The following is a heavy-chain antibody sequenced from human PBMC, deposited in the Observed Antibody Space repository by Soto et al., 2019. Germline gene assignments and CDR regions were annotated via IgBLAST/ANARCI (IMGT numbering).Heavy chain of an antibody. CDR2: IKDSGDDT. CDR3: VKGGASYTSCWYAN. V-gene: IGHV3-23*01. J-gene: IGHJ4*02. Sequence: VELLESGGGLVQPGGSLILSCTASGFSFSNYAMHWVRQAPGKGLEWVSTIKDSGDDTYYLASVRGRFIISRDYSSNTLYLQMTSLRAEDTALYHCVKGGASYTSCWYANWGQGILVTVSS. CDR1: GFSFSNYA. D-gene: IGHD6-13*01.